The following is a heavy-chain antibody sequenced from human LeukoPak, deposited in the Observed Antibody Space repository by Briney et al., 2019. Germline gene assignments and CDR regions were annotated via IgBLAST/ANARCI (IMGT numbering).Heavy chain of an antibody. V-gene: IGHV3-30*18. CDR3: AKALVYDFWSGSWFDP. J-gene: IGHJ5*02. CDR2: ISYDGSNK. Sequence: GGSLRLSCAASGFTFSSYGMHWVRQAPSKGLEWVAVISYDGSNKYYADSVKGRFTISRDNSKNTLYLQMNSLRAEDTAVYYCAKALVYDFWSGSWFDPWGQGTLVTVSS. CDR1: GFTFSSYG. D-gene: IGHD3-3*01.